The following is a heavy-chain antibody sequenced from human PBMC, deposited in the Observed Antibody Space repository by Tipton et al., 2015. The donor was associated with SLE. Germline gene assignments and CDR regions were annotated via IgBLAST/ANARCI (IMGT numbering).Heavy chain of an antibody. D-gene: IGHD5-18*01. V-gene: IGHV4-59*10. Sequence: TLSLTCAVNGGSFSGYYWSWIRQPAGMGLELIGRIYTSVSTIYNPSLKSRVTLSIDTSKNQFSLKLSSLTPADTAVYYCASDLHGFTYGVFDSWGQATQVAVSS. CDR3: ASDLHGFTYGVFDS. CDR1: GGSFSGYY. J-gene: IGHJ5*01. CDR2: IYTSVST.